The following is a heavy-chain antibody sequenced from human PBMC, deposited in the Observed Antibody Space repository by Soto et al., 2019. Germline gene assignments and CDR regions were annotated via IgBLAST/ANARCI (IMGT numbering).Heavy chain of an antibody. J-gene: IGHJ4*02. D-gene: IGHD6-6*01. CDR1: GYTFTSFY. CDR2: VNPNGGST. CDR3: VRGLASGDY. V-gene: IGHV1-46*03. Sequence: QVQLVQSGAEVKEPGASVKISCKASGYTFTSFYIHWVRQAPGQGLEWMGIVNPNGGSTNYAQTFQGRITLSRDTSTSTVYMDLSSLSSEDTAVYYCVRGLASGDYWGQGTLVTVSS.